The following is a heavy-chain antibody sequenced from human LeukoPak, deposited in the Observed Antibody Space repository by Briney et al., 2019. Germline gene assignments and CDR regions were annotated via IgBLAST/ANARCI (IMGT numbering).Heavy chain of an antibody. V-gene: IGHV3-23*01. D-gene: IGHD3-9*01. CDR2: ISGSGGST. Sequence: GGSLRLSCAASGFTFSDYAMTWVRQDPGKGLEWISTISGSGGSTYYADSVKGRFTISRDNSKTTLYLQMNSLRAEDTAVYYCATYDILTGYKYWGQGTLVTVSS. J-gene: IGHJ4*02. CDR3: ATYDILTGYKY. CDR1: GFTFSDYA.